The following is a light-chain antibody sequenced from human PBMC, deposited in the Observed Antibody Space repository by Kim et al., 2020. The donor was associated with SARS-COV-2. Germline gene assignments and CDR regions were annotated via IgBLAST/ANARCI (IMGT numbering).Light chain of an antibody. CDR2: GAS. Sequence: EIVFTQSPGSLSLSPGERATLSCRASQSVTSSYVAWYQHKPGQAPRLLIYGASSRATGIPDRVSGSGSGTDFTLTISRLEPEDFAVYYCQQFGASPITFGQGTRLEIK. CDR1: QSVTSSY. J-gene: IGKJ5*01. CDR3: QQFGASPIT. V-gene: IGKV3-20*01.